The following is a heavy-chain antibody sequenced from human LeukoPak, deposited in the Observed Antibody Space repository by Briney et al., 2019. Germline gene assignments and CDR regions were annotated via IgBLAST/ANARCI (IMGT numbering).Heavy chain of an antibody. V-gene: IGHV3-21*01. CDR2: ISSTSISI. Sequence: GGSLRLSCAASGFTFSTYAMNWVRQAPGKGLEWVSSISSTSISIYFADSVKGRFTVSRDNAKNSLYLQMNSLRIEDTAVYYCARSYTVADQHDYWGQGTLVTVFS. J-gene: IGHJ4*02. CDR3: ARSYTVADQHDY. CDR1: GFTFSTYA. D-gene: IGHD2-2*01.